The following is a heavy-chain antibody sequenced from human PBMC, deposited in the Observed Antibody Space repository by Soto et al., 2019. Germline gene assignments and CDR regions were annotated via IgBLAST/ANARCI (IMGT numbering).Heavy chain of an antibody. V-gene: IGHV3-30-3*01. Sequence: QVQLVESGGGVVQPGRSLRLSCAASGFSFSAYAIQWVRQAPGKGLEWLALISYDETTTYYAESVKGRFTISRDNSKNTLYLQMNSLRSEDTAVYYCVRARQNMVVNEYFQYWGQGTLVIVSS. D-gene: IGHD2-15*01. J-gene: IGHJ1*01. CDR3: VRARQNMVVNEYFQY. CDR1: GFSFSAYA. CDR2: ISYDETTT.